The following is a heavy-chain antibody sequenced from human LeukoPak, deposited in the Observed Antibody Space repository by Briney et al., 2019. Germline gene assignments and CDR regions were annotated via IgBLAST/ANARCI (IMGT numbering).Heavy chain of an antibody. V-gene: IGHV3-74*01. D-gene: IGHD2-2*01. J-gene: IGHJ4*02. Sequence: GGSLRLSCAASGFTFSNYWMHWVRQAPGKGLVRVSRINSDGRSIIYADSVKGRFTISRDNSKDTLYLQMNSLRAEDTAVYYCAEIVLSTSTNWGQGTLVTVSS. CDR1: GFTFSNYW. CDR2: INSDGRSI. CDR3: AEIVLSTSTN.